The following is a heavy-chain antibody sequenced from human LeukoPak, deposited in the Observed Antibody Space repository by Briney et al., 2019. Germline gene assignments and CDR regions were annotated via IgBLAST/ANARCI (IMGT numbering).Heavy chain of an antibody. CDR3: GGGGGDYDILTGFDY. CDR1: GGSISSYY. V-gene: IGHV4-59*01. J-gene: IGHJ4*02. Sequence: PSETLSLTCTVSGGSISSYYWSWIRQPPGKGLEWIGYIYYSGSTNYNPSLKSRVTISVDTSKNQFSLKLSSVTAADTAVYYCGGGGGDYDILTGFDYWGQGTLVTVSS. CDR2: IYYSGST. D-gene: IGHD3-9*01.